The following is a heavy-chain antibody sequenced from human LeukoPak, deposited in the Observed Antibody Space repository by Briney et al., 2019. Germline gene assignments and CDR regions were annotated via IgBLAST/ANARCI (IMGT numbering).Heavy chain of an antibody. J-gene: IGHJ4*02. CDR1: GFTFSSYA. CDR2: ISYDGSNK. CDR3: ARDGRNYYGSGSTGGKLDC. V-gene: IGHV3-30*04. Sequence: HPGGSLRLSCAASGFTFSSYAMHWVRQAPGKGLEWVAVISYDGSNKYYADSVKGRFTISRDNSKNTLYLQMNSLRAEDTAVYYCARDGRNYYGSGSTGGKLDCWGQGTLVTVSS. D-gene: IGHD3-10*01.